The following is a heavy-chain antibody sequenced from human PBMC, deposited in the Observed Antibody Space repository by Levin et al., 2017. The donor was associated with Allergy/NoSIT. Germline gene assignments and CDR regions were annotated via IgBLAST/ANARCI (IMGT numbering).Heavy chain of an antibody. CDR1: GGSFSGSY. CDR3: ARGLNPPRRLAVAGRRLSMGRVDV. D-gene: IGHD6-19*01. J-gene: IGHJ6*04. Sequence: SQTLSLTCAVYGGSFSGSYWSWIRQPPGKGLEWIGEINHSGSTNYNPSLKSRVTISVDTSKNQFSLKLSSVTAADTAVYYCARGLNPPRRLAVAGRRLSMGRVDVWGKGTTVTVSS. V-gene: IGHV4-34*01. CDR2: INHSGST.